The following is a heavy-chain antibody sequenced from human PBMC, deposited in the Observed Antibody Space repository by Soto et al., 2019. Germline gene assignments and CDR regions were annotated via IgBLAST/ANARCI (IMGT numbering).Heavy chain of an antibody. CDR2: IYYSGST. CDR1: GGSIISYY. CDR3: ARDGEYDILTGYYKPFDY. D-gene: IGHD3-9*01. J-gene: IGHJ4*02. Sequence: SDTLSLTCTFPGGSIISYYWSWIRQPPGKGLEWIGYIYYSGSTNYNPSLKSRVTISVDTSKNQFSLKLSSVTAADTAVYYCARDGEYDILTGYYKPFDYWGQGILVTVX. V-gene: IGHV4-59*01.